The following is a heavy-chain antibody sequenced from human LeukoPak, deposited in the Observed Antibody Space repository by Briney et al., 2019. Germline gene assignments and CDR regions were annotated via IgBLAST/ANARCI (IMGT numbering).Heavy chain of an antibody. J-gene: IGHJ5*02. Sequence: QAGGSLSLSFAASGFTFSTNWMIWVGQAPGKGLEWVANIKDDGSEKYFVDSVKGRFTISRDNARNSLYLQMNSLRAEDTAVYYCARVLGYGWFDPWGQGTLVTVSS. CDR3: ARVLGYGWFDP. D-gene: IGHD5-18*01. V-gene: IGHV3-7*01. CDR1: GFTFSTNW. CDR2: IKDDGSEK.